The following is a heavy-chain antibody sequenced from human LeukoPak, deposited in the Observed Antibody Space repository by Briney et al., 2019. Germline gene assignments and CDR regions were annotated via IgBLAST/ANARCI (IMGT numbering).Heavy chain of an antibody. V-gene: IGHV3-30*02. Sequence: GGSLRLSCAASGFTFSSYGMHWVRQAPGKGLEWVAFIRYDGSNKYYADSVKGRFTISRDNSKNTLYLQMNSLRAEDTAVYYCAKGPVTTSSRYYGMDVWGQGTTVTVSS. CDR2: IRYDGSNK. D-gene: IGHD4-17*01. J-gene: IGHJ6*02. CDR1: GFTFSSYG. CDR3: AKGPVTTSSRYYGMDV.